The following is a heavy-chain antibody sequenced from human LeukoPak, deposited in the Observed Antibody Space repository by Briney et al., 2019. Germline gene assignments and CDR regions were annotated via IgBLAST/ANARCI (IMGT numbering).Heavy chain of an antibody. Sequence: GGSLRLSCAASGFTFSSYSMNWVRQAPGKGLERVSSISSSSSYIYYADSVNGRFTISRDNAKNSLYLQMNSLRAEDTAVYYCARDPKEIAVAGTDGMDVWGQGTTVTVSS. CDR3: ARDPKEIAVAGTDGMDV. CDR1: GFTFSSYS. V-gene: IGHV3-21*01. J-gene: IGHJ6*02. D-gene: IGHD6-19*01. CDR2: ISSSSSYI.